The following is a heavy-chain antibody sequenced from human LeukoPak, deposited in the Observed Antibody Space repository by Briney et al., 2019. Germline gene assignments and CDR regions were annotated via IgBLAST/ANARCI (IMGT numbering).Heavy chain of an antibody. CDR3: ARGPHYYGSGSYLENRFYP. J-gene: IGHJ5*02. V-gene: IGHV6-1*01. Sequence: SQTLSLTCAISGDSVSSNSAAWNWIRQSPSRGLEWLGRTYYRSKWYNDYAVSVKSRITINPDTSKNQFSQQLNSVTPEDTAVYYCARGPHYYGSGSYLENRFYPWGHGTLVTVSS. D-gene: IGHD3-10*01. CDR1: GDSVSSNSAA. CDR2: TYYRSKWYN.